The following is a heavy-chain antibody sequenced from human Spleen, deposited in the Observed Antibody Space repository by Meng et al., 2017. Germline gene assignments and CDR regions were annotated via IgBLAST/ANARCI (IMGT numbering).Heavy chain of an antibody. Sequence: QVQLVQSRDEVKKPGAAVKFSGKPSVYTFTSHAIHWVRQAPGQGLEWMGWINTNTGNPTYAQGFTGRFVFPLDPSVSMAYLEISSLKADDTAVYYCARGLGAGENPTLSWGQGTLVTVSS. J-gene: IGHJ5*02. V-gene: IGHV7-4-1*04. CDR2: INTNTGNP. CDR1: VYTFTSHA. D-gene: IGHD3-16*01. CDR3: ARGLGAGENPTLS.